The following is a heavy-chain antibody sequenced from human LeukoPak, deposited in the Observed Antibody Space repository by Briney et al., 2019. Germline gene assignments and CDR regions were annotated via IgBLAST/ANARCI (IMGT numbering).Heavy chain of an antibody. CDR3: AKGQTGAPSFYYFFYLDG. CDR2: ITYSGDVT. Sequence: GGSLGLSCAASGFTFRGYAMAWVRQAPGKGLEWVSTITYSGDVTYYTDSVKGRFTISRDNSKNTLYLQMHSLTAEDTALYFCAKGQTGAPSFYYFFYLDGWGKGSTVIVSS. D-gene: IGHD2-8*02. V-gene: IGHV3-23*01. J-gene: IGHJ6*03. CDR1: GFTFRGYA.